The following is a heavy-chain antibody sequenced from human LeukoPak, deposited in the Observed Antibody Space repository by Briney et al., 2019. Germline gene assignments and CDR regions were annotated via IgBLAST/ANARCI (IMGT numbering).Heavy chain of an antibody. J-gene: IGHJ4*02. CDR2: IYYSGST. D-gene: IGHD1-1*01. CDR1: GGSISSYY. V-gene: IGHV4-59*01. CDR3: AAQLAYSDY. Sequence: KPSETLSLTCTVSGGSISSYYWSWIRQPPGKGLEWIGYIYYSGSTQYNPSLKSRVTISIDMSKSQFSLKLSSVTAADTAVYYCAAQLAYSDYWGQGTLVTVSS.